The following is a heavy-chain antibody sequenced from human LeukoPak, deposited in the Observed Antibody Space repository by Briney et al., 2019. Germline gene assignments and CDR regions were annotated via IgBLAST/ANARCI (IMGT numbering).Heavy chain of an antibody. V-gene: IGHV1-46*01. CDR1: GGTFSSYA. D-gene: IGHD6-19*01. CDR2: INPSGGST. CDR3: ARGPRDSSGWYYYFDY. Sequence: ASVKVSCKASGGTFSSYAISWVRQAPGQGLEWMGIINPSGGSTSYAQKFQGRVTMTRDMSTRTVYMELSSLRSEDTAVYYCARGPRDSSGWYYYFDYWGQGTLVTVSS. J-gene: IGHJ4*02.